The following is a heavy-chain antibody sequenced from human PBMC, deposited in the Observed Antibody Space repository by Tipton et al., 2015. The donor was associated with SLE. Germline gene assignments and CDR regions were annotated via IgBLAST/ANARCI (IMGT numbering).Heavy chain of an antibody. CDR1: GNSIRTGDYY. CDR3: ARDSGYYYLGYFQH. V-gene: IGHV4-30-4*01. CDR2: IYYSGST. Sequence: TLSLTCTVSGNSIRTGDYYWSWIRQPPEKGLEWIGYIYYSGSTYYNPSLKSRVTISVDTSKNQFSLKLSSVTAADTAVYYCARDSGYYYLGYFQHWGQGTLVTVSS. J-gene: IGHJ1*01. D-gene: IGHD3-22*01.